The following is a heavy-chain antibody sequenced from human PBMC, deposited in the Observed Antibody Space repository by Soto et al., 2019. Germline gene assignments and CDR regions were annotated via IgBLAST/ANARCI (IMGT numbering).Heavy chain of an antibody. CDR3: ARERDGSSWSSVEYFQH. J-gene: IGHJ1*01. CDR2: ISGYNGNT. V-gene: IGHV1-18*01. D-gene: IGHD6-19*01. Sequence: QVQLVQSGAEVKKPGASVKVSCKASGYTFSDYGISWVRQAPGQGLEWMEWISGYNGNTNNAQKFQGRVTVTTDTSTRTAYMEVRSLRSDDTAVYYCARERDGSSWSSVEYFQHWGQGTLVTVSS. CDR1: GYTFSDYG.